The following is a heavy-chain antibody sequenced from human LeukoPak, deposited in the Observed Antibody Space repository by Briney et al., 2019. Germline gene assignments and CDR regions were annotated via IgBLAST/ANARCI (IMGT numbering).Heavy chain of an antibody. CDR2: IYYSGST. CDR3: VRSSSWYPGGYFDY. CDR1: GGSISSGDYY. D-gene: IGHD6-13*01. V-gene: IGHV4-30-4*01. Sequence: PSQTLSLTCTVSGGSISSGDYYWSWIRQPPGKGLEWIGYIYYSGSTYYNPSLKSRVTISVDTSKNQFSLKLSSVTAADTAVYYCVRSSSWYPGGYFDYWGQGTLVTVSS. J-gene: IGHJ4*02.